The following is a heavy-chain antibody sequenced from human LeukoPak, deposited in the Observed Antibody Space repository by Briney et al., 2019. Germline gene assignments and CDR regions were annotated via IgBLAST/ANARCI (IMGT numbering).Heavy chain of an antibody. CDR1: GFSFSNYE. CDR3: ARGVPARRFDY. CDR2: ISSSGSTT. V-gene: IGHV3-48*03. J-gene: IGHJ4*02. Sequence: GGSLRLSCAASGFSFSNYEMKWVRQAPGKGLEWVSYISSSGSTTYYADSVKGRFTISRDNAKNSLSLQMNSLRVEDTAVYYCARGVPARRFDYWGQGTLVTVSS.